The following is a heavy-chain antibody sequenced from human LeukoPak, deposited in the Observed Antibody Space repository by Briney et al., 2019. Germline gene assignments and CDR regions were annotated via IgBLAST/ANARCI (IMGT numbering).Heavy chain of an antibody. V-gene: IGHV4-4*08. D-gene: IGHD1-26*01. CDR1: GGSISNYY. J-gene: IGHJ4*02. Sequence: PSETLSLTCIVSGGSISNYYWSWFRQPPGKGLESIGHIYSSGTTNYNPSLQSRVTMLVDTSRNQFSLRLSSVTAADTAVYYCARGKVGAYYDYWGQGTLVTVSS. CDR2: IYSSGTT. CDR3: ARGKVGAYYDY.